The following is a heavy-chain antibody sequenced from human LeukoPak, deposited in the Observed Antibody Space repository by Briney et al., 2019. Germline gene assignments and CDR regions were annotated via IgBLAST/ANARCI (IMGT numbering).Heavy chain of an antibody. Sequence: GGSLRLSCAASGFTFSSYSMNWVRQAPGKGLEWVSYISSSSSTIYYADSVKGRFTISRDNAKNSLYLQMNSLRAEDTAVYYCARGSFGVVISFDYWGQGTLVTVSS. V-gene: IGHV3-48*01. J-gene: IGHJ4*02. CDR1: GFTFSSYS. CDR3: ARGSFGVVISFDY. D-gene: IGHD3-3*01. CDR2: ISSSSSTI.